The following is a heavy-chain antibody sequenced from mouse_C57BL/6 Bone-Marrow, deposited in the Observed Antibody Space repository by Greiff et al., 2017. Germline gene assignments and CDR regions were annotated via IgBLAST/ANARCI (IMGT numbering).Heavy chain of an antibody. CDR3: ARADDCGYYELSY. Sequence: QVQLQQPGAELVMPGASVKLSCKASGYTFTSYWMHWVKQRPGQGLEWIGEIDPSDSYTNHNQKFKGKATLTVDKSSSTAYMQLSSLTSEDSAVYYCARADDCGYYELSYWGQGTLVTVSA. J-gene: IGHJ3*01. CDR2: IDPSDSYT. V-gene: IGHV1-69*01. D-gene: IGHD2-3*01. CDR1: GYTFTSYW.